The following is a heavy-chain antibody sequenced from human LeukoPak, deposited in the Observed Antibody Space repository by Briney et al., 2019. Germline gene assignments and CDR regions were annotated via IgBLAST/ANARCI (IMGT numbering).Heavy chain of an antibody. J-gene: IGHJ4*02. D-gene: IGHD3-9*01. V-gene: IGHV1-18*01. CDR2: ISVYNGNT. CDR1: GGTFSSYA. CDR3: ARAFNTPSLTGYYNFDY. Sequence: ASVKVSCKASGGTFSSYAISWVRQAPGHGLEWMGWISVYNGNTNYAQKVQGRVSMTTDTSTSTAYMELRSLRSDDTAVYFCARAFNTPSLTGYYNFDYWGQGTLVTVSS.